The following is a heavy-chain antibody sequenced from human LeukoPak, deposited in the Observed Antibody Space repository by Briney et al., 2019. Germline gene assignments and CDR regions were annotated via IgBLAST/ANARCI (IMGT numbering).Heavy chain of an antibody. V-gene: IGHV3-33*01. D-gene: IGHD6-19*01. J-gene: IGHJ4*02. CDR1: GFIFSSYG. Sequence: SGGSLRLSCAASGFIFSSYGMHWVRQAPGKGLEWVAVIWYDGSNKYYADSVKGRFTISRDNSENTLYLQMNSLRAEDTAVYYCARGGGWAQPNDYWGQGTLVTVSS. CDR3: ARGGGWAQPNDY. CDR2: IWYDGSNK.